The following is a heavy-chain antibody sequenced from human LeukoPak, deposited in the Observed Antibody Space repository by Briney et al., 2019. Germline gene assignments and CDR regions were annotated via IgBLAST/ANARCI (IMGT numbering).Heavy chain of an antibody. CDR3: AREPMVRGVLGRLRYFDY. CDR1: GYTFTNYA. CDR2: MNTHTGNP. Sequence: ASVKVSCKASGYTFTNYAIHWVRQAPGQGLEWMGWMNTHTGNPTYAQGFTGRFVFSLDTSVSTAYLQIISLRAEDTAMYYCAREPMVRGVLGRLRYFDYWGQGTLVTVSS. J-gene: IGHJ4*02. D-gene: IGHD3-10*01. V-gene: IGHV7-4-1*02.